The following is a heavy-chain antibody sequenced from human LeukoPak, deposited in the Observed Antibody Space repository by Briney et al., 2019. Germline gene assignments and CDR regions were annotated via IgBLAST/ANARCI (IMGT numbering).Heavy chain of an antibody. CDR1: GFTFDDYG. J-gene: IGHJ4*02. CDR3: ARDRDSSSWSSRRVGDYFDY. V-gene: IGHV3-20*04. CDR2: ITWNGGST. D-gene: IGHD6-13*01. Sequence: PGGSLRLSCAASGFTFDDYGMSWVRQAPGKGLEWVSGITWNGGSTAYADSVKGRFTISRDNAKNSLYLQMNSLRADDTALYYCARDRDSSSWSSRRVGDYFDYWGQGTLVTVSS.